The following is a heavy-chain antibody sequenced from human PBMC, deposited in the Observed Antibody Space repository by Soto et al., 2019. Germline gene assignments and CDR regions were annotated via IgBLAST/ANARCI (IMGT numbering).Heavy chain of an antibody. Sequence: QVQLVQSGAEVKKPGSSVKVSCKASGGTFSSYAISWVRQAPGQGLEWMGGIIPIFGTANYAQKFQGRVTITADESTSTAYMELSSLRSEDTAVYYCAXXXXXXXTVSSNYYGMDVWGQGTTVTVSS. J-gene: IGHJ6*02. CDR3: AXXXXXXXTVSSNYYGMDV. CDR2: IIPIFGTA. CDR1: GGTFSSYA. D-gene: IGHD4-17*01. V-gene: IGHV1-69*01.